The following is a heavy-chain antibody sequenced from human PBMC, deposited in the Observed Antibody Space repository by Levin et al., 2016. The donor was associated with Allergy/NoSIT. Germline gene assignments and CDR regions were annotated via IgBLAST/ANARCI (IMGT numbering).Heavy chain of an antibody. CDR1: GFTFSDYA. D-gene: IGHD3/OR15-3a*01. CDR2: ISGSGAGT. CDR3: AKMLNFGPSNFQH. J-gene: IGHJ1*01. Sequence: GESLKISCAASGFTFSDYAMNWVRQAPGKGLEWVSGISGSGAGTYYADSVKDRFTISRDNSENTLYLQMNSLRAEDTAVYYCAKMLNFGPSNFQHWGQGTLVSVSS. V-gene: IGHV3-23*01.